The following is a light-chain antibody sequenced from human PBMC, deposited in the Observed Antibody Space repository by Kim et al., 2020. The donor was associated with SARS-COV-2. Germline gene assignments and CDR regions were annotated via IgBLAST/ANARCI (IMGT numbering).Light chain of an antibody. CDR3: QAWDYNTVV. J-gene: IGLJ2*01. CDR2: QNT. CDR1: KLGDKY. Sequence: SYELTQPPSVSVSPGQTASITCSGDKLGDKYACWYQQKPGQSPVVVIYQNTLRPSAIPERFSGSNSGNTATLTISGTQAMDEAAYYCQAWDYNTVVFGGGTQLTVL. V-gene: IGLV3-1*01.